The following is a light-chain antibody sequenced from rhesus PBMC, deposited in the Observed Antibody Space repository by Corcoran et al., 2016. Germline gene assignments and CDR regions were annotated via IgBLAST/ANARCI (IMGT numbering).Light chain of an antibody. CDR2: AVS. CDR1: SSDIGGYNG. V-gene: IGLV2-38*01. Sequence: QSALTQPPSVSKSLGQSVTISCTGTSSDIGGYNGVSWFQQHPGTAPRVLIYAVSKRPSGVSDRFSGSKSGNMASLTISGLKAEDEADYYCGSYGSGSTYMFGAGTRLTVL. J-gene: IGLJ1*01. CDR3: GSYGSGSTYM.